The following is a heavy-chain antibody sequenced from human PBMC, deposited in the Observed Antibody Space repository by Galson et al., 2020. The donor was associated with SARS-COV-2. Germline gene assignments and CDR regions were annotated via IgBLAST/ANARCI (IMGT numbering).Heavy chain of an antibody. V-gene: IGHV4-61*09. D-gene: IGHD3-3*01. CDR2: IYTSGST. Sequence: SETLSLTCTVSGGSISSGSYYWSWIRQPAGKGLEWIGHIYTSGSTNYNPSLKSRVTISVDTSKNQFSLKLSSVTAADTAVYYCARERQAEITIFGVVIPRGYFDYWGQGTLVTVSS. CDR3: ARERQAEITIFGVVIPRGYFDY. J-gene: IGHJ4*02. CDR1: GGSISSGSYY.